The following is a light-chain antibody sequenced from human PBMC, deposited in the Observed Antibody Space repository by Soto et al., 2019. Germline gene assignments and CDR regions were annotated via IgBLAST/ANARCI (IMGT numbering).Light chain of an antibody. CDR3: QKYDSVPLT. J-gene: IGKJ4*01. CDR1: QGITNY. V-gene: IGKV1-27*01. Sequence: SPFSVSSKVKDRVTITCRASQGITNYLAWYQQKSGRIPKLLISAASTLQSGVSSRFSGSGSGTDFTLTISSLQPEDVATYYCQKYDSVPLTFCGGGNVDVK. CDR2: AAS.